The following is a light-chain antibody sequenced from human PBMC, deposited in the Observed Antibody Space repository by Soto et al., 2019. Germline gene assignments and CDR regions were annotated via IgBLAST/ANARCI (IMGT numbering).Light chain of an antibody. CDR2: KAS. CDR1: QTISSW. CDR3: QHYNSYSEA. V-gene: IGKV1-5*03. Sequence: DIQMTQSPSTLSASVGDRVTITCRASQTISSWLAWYQQKPGKATKLLIYKASTLKSGVPSRFSGSGSGTEFTLTISSLQPDDFATYYCQHYNSYSEAFGQGTKVDNK. J-gene: IGKJ1*01.